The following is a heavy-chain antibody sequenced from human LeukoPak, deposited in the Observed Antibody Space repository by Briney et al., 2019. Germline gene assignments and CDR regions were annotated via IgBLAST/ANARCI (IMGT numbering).Heavy chain of an antibody. CDR2: ISASGHYT. V-gene: IGHV3-23*01. D-gene: IGHD3-16*01. J-gene: IGHJ6*03. CDR1: GFTFSNSA. CDR3: AKDGSWGDYYFYFYIDV. Sequence: GGSLRLSCEASGFTFSNSAMSWLRQAPGKGLEWVSGISASGHYTYNADSAKGRFTISRNNSKNTLYLQMNSLRAEDTALYYCAKDGSWGDYYFYFYIDVWGRGTTVTVSS.